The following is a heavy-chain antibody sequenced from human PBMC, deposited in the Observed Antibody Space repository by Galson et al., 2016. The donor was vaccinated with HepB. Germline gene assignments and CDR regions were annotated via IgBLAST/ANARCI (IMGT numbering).Heavy chain of an antibody. CDR3: ARQPIPDTVLVNYFDY. D-gene: IGHD3-9*01. Sequence: TLSLTCSVSGGSINSGSYYWTWIRQPAGMGLVYIGRISISGSTNYNPPLRRRVTMSLDTSKNQFSLRLRSVTAADTAVYYCARQPIPDTVLVNYFDYWGQGTLVTVSS. CDR2: ISISGST. V-gene: IGHV4-61*02. CDR1: GGSINSGSYY. J-gene: IGHJ4*02.